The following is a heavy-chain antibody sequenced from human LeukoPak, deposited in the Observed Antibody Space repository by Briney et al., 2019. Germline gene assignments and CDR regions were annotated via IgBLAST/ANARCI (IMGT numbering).Heavy chain of an antibody. Sequence: LETLSLTCAVYGGSFSGYFWSWIRQPPGKGLEWIGYIYYSGSTNYNPSLKSRVTISVDTSKNQFSLKLSSVTAADTAVYYCARSITSSWYGDFQHWGQGTLVTVSS. CDR3: ARSITSSWYGDFQH. CDR1: GGSFSGYF. CDR2: IYYSGST. J-gene: IGHJ1*01. D-gene: IGHD6-13*01. V-gene: IGHV4-59*01.